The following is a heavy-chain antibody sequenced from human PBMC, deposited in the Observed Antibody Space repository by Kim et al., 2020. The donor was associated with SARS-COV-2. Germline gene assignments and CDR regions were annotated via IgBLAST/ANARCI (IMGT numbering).Heavy chain of an antibody. CDR3: TRHSD. Sequence: KATRYATEDAASVKGRFTISRDDSKNMAYLQMNSLNTEDTAVYYCTRHSDWGQGTLVTVSS. D-gene: IGHD1-26*01. CDR2: KATRYAT. V-gene: IGHV3-73*01. J-gene: IGHJ4*02.